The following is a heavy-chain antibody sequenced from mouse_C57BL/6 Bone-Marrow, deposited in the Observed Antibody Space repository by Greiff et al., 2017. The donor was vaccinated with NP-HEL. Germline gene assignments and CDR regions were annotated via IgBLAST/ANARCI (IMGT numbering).Heavy chain of an antibody. CDR1: GFNIKDDY. Sequence: EAQLQQSGAELVRPGASVKLSCTASGFNIKDDYMHWVKQRPEQGLEWIGWIDPENGDTEYASKFQGKATITADTSSNTAYLQLSSLTSEDTAVYYCTTRVYDGYYFFVAYWGQGTLVTVSA. J-gene: IGHJ3*01. D-gene: IGHD2-3*01. V-gene: IGHV14-4*01. CDR2: IDPENGDT. CDR3: TTRVYDGYYFFVAY.